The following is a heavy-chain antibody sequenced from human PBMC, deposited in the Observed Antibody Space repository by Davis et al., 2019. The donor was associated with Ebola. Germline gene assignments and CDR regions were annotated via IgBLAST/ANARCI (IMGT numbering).Heavy chain of an antibody. CDR1: GYTFTGYY. CDR3: ARGPNDYSNYVEFWFDP. D-gene: IGHD4-11*01. J-gene: IGHJ5*02. CDR2: INPNSGGT. Sequence: ASVKVSCKASGYTFTGYYMHWVRQAPGQGLEWMGWINPNSGGTNYAQKFQGWVTMTRDTSISTAYMELSRLRSDDTAVYYCARGPNDYSNYVEFWFDPWGQGTLVTVSS. V-gene: IGHV1-2*04.